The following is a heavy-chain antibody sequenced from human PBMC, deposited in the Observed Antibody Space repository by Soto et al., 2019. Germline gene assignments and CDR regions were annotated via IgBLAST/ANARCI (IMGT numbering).Heavy chain of an antibody. J-gene: IGHJ4*02. V-gene: IGHV4-39*01. CDR1: GGSISTTYYY. CDR3: ARHPRPTPESFFDY. Sequence: PSETLSLTCSVSGGSISTTYYYWGWIRQPPGKGLEWIGSIYYSGSTYYNPSLKSRVTISVDTSKSHFSLNLSSVTAADTAVYYCARHPRPTPESFFDYWGQGTLVTVSS. CDR2: IYYSGST. D-gene: IGHD2-2*01.